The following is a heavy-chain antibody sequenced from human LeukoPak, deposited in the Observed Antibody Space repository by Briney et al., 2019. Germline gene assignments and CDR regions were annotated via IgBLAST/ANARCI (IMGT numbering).Heavy chain of an antibody. J-gene: IGHJ6*03. V-gene: IGHV5-51*01. Sequence: GESLKISCQGSGYNFPIYWIGWVRQMPGQGLEWMGIIYPDDSNTIYGPSFQGQVTISADKSINTAYLEWSSLKASDTATYYCARQGAAGKYYYYYMDVWGKGTTVTVSS. D-gene: IGHD6-13*01. CDR3: ARQGAAGKYYYYYMDV. CDR2: IYPDDSNT. CDR1: GYNFPIYW.